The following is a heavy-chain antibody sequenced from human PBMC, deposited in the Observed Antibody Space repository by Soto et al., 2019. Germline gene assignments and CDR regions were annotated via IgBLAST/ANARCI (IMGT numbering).Heavy chain of an antibody. V-gene: IGHV4-59*01. CDR1: GGSISSYY. J-gene: IGHJ5*02. Sequence: SETLSLTCTVSGGSISSYYWSWIRQPPGKGLEWIGYIYYSGSTNYNPSLKSRVTISVDTSKNQFSLKLSSVTAADTAVYYCARVVSSWRNWFDPWGQGTLVTVSS. D-gene: IGHD6-13*01. CDR2: IYYSGST. CDR3: ARVVSSWRNWFDP.